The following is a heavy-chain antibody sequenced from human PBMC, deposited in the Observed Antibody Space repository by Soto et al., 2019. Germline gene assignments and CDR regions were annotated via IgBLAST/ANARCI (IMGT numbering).Heavy chain of an antibody. CDR2: IYYSGST. CDR1: GGSISSSSYY. J-gene: IGHJ4*02. CDR3: ASQKSGSALGRTSH. D-gene: IGHD1-7*01. Sequence: PSETLSLTCTVSGGSISSSSYYWGWIRQPPGKGLEWIGSIYYSGSTYYNPPLKSRVTISVDTSKNQSSLKLSSVTAADTAVYYCASQKSGSALGRTSHWGQGTLVTVSS. V-gene: IGHV4-39*01.